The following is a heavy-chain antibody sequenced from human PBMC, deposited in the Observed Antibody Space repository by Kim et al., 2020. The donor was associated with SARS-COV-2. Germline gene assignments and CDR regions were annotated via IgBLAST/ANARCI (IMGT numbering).Heavy chain of an antibody. CDR3: ARHNHYYDSSGYLRIIDY. CDR1: GYTFTSYA. V-gene: IGHV7-4-1*02. CDR2: INTNTGNP. Sequence: ASVKVSCKASGYTFTSYAMNWVRQAPGQGLEWMGWINTNTGNPTYAQGFTGRFVFSLDTSVSTAYLQISSLKAEDTAVYYCARHNHYYDSSGYLRIIDYWGQGTLVTVSS. D-gene: IGHD3-22*01. J-gene: IGHJ4*02.